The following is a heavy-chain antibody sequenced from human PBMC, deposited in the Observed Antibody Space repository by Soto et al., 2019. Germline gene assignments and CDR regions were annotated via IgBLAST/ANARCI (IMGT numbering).Heavy chain of an antibody. CDR1: GFTFSSYE. D-gene: IGHD6-13*01. J-gene: IGHJ5*02. Sequence: SLILSCAASGFTFSSYEMNWVRQAPGKGLEWVSYISSSGSTIYYADSVKGRFTISRDNAKNQFSLKLSSVTAADTAVYYCARDVRSSSWYKNWFDPWGQGTLVTVSS. CDR3: ARDVRSSSWYKNWFDP. CDR2: ISSSGSTI. V-gene: IGHV3-48*03.